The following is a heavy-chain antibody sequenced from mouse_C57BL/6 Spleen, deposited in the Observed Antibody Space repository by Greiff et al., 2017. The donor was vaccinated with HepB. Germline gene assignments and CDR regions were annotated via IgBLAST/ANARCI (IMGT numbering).Heavy chain of an antibody. D-gene: IGHD1-1*01. Sequence: QVHVKQSGAELVRPGASVTLSCKASGYTFTDYEMHWVKQTPVHGLEWIGAIDPETGGTAYNQKFKGKAILTADKSSSTAYMELRSLTSEDSAVYYCTRYYYCSTYAMDYWGQGTSVTVSS. CDR1: GYTFTDYE. CDR2: IDPETGGT. CDR3: TRYYYCSTYAMDY. J-gene: IGHJ4*01. V-gene: IGHV1-15*01.